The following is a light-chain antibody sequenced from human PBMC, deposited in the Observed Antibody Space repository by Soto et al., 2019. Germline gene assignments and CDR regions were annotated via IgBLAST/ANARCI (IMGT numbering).Light chain of an antibody. CDR2: GAS. V-gene: IGKV3-15*01. J-gene: IGKJ1*01. CDR1: QSVSSN. CDR3: HQYNNWPLWT. Sequence: EIVMTQSPATLSVSPGERATLSCRASQSVSSNLAWYQQKRGQVPRLLIYGASTRATGIPARFSGSGSGTEFTLTISSLQSEDFAVYYCHQYNNWPLWTFGQGTKVEIK.